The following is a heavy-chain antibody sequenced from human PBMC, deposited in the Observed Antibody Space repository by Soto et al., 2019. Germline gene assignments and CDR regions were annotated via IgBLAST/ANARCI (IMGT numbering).Heavy chain of an antibody. CDR2: IIPLFGTS. D-gene: IGHD2-2*01. Sequence: ASVKVSCKASAGTFSSYGISWVRQAPGQGLEWMGGIIPLFGTSNYAQKFQGRVTITADRSTTTASMELSSLRSDDTAVYYCSAYCSSSSCSAGADYWGQGTLATVSS. V-gene: IGHV1-69*06. J-gene: IGHJ4*02. CDR3: SAYCSSSSCSAGADY. CDR1: AGTFSSYG.